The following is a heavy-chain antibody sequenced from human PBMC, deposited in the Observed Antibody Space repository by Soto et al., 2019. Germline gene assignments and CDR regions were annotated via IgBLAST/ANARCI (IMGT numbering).Heavy chain of an antibody. V-gene: IGHV1-18*01. CDR2: ISAYNGNT. CDR1: GYTFTSYG. Sequence: ASVKVSCKASGYTFTSYGISWVRQAPGQGLEWMGWISAYNGNTNYAQKLQGRVTMTTDTSTSTAYMELRSLRSDDTAVYYCARGDRYDSSSVCYDYWGQGTLVTVSS. D-gene: IGHD3-22*01. J-gene: IGHJ4*02. CDR3: ARGDRYDSSSVCYDY.